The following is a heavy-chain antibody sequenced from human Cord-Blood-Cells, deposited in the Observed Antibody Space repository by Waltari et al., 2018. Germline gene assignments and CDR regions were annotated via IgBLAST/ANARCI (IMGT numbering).Heavy chain of an antibody. CDR2: IKQDGSEK. CDR1: GFTFSSYW. CDR3: ARDRDSSSFDY. Sequence: EVQLVESGGGLVQPGGSLRLSCAASGFTFSSYWMIWVRQAPGKGLEWVANIKQDGSEKYYVDSVKGRFTISRDNAKNSLYLQMNSLRAEDTAVYYCARDRDSSSFDYWGQGTLVTVSS. J-gene: IGHJ4*02. V-gene: IGHV3-7*01. D-gene: IGHD6-6*01.